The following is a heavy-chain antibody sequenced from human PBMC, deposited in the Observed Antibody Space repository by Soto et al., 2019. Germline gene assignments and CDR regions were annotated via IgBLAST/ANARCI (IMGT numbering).Heavy chain of an antibody. CDR3: AKDTYYHDSSGYYTFDY. J-gene: IGHJ4*02. D-gene: IGHD3-22*01. CDR2: TSYEGSKE. CDR1: GFIFSSYG. V-gene: IGHV3-30*18. Sequence: PGGSLRLSCAASGFIFSSYGMHWVRQAPGKGLEWVAGTSYEGSKEYYTDSVKGRFTISRDNSKSTVYLQMSSLRDDDTAVYYCAKDTYYHDSSGYYTFDYWGQGT.